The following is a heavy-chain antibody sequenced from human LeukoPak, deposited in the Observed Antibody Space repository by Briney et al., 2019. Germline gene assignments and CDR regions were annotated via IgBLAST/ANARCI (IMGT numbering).Heavy chain of an antibody. V-gene: IGHV3-23*01. D-gene: IGHD2-2*02. Sequence: PGGSLRLSCAASGFSFSDYAMHWVRQGPGKGLEWVSAISGSGGSTYYADSVKGRFTISRDNSKNTLYLQMNSLRAEDTAVYYCAKEAPQCSSTSCYTSYFDYWGQGTLVTVSS. J-gene: IGHJ4*02. CDR2: ISGSGGST. CDR3: AKEAPQCSSTSCYTSYFDY. CDR1: GFSFSDYA.